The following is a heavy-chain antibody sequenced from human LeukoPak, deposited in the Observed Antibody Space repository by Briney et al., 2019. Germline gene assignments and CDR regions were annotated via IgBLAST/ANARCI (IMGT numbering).Heavy chain of an antibody. CDR3: VRSPVTTVGVVTHFVY. V-gene: IGHV4-31*03. J-gene: IGHJ4*02. D-gene: IGHD3-3*01. CDR2: IYYSGST. Sequence: PSETLSLTCCVCGGYIRYGGYYWRWIRQHPGKGLEWIGYIYYSGSTYYNPSLKSRVTISVDTSKNQFSLKLSSVTAAVTAVYYCVRSPVTTVGVVTHFVYGGQGTLVTVSS. CDR1: GGYIRYGGYY.